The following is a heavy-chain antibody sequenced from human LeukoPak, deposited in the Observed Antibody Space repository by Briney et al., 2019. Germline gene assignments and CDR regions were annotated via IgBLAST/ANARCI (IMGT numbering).Heavy chain of an antibody. V-gene: IGHV4-59*01. J-gene: IGHJ4*02. CDR1: GGSISNYY. CDR3: ARGLDYGDSIDY. Sequence: SETLSLTCSLSGGSISNYYWRWIRQPPGKGLESIGYMYYNRKPKYNPSFESRVTMSVDTSMNQFSLNLRSVTPADTAVYYCARGLDYGDSIDYWGQGTLVTVSS. D-gene: IGHD4-17*01. CDR2: MYYNRKP.